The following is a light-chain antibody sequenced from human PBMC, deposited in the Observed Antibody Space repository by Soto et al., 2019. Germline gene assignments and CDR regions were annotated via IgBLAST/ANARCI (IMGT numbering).Light chain of an antibody. V-gene: IGKV3-11*01. CDR2: DAS. J-gene: IGKJ4*01. CDR1: QSVGNY. Sequence: EIVLTQSPATLSLSPGERATLSCRASQSVGNYLAWYQQKPGQAPRLLIFDASNRATGIPARFSGSGSGTAFTLTISSLEPEDFAVYYCQQRSHWPPLTFGGGTMVEIK. CDR3: QQRSHWPPLT.